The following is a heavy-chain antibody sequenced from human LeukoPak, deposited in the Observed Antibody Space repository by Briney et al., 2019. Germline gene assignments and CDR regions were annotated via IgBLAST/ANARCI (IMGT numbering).Heavy chain of an antibody. J-gene: IGHJ6*03. Sequence: PSETLSLTCTVSGGSISSSSYYWGWFRQPPEKGLEWIGNIYYSGNTYYNPSLKSRVTISVDTSKNQFPLNLSSVTAADTAVYYCARESRTLHYFYYMDVWGKGTTVTVSS. CDR3: ARESRTLHYFYYMDV. V-gene: IGHV4-39*06. CDR1: GGSISSSSYY. CDR2: IYYSGNT.